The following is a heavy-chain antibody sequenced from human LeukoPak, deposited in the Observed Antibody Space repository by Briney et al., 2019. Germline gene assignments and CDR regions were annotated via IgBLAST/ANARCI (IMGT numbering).Heavy chain of an antibody. D-gene: IGHD3-22*01. CDR1: GGTFSSYA. CDR3: ARGQLYYDSSGYYYGFDY. V-gene: IGHV1-69*05. Sequence: SVKVSRKASGGTFSSYAISWVRQAPGQGLEWMGGIIPIFGTANYAQKFQGRVTITTDESTSTAYMELSSLRSEDTAVYYCARGQLYYDSSGYYYGFDYWGQGTLVTVSS. J-gene: IGHJ4*02. CDR2: IIPIFGTA.